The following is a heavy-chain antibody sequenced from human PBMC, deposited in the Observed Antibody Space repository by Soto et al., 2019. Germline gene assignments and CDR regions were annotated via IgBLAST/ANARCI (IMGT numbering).Heavy chain of an antibody. CDR2: IIPIFGTA. J-gene: IGHJ3*02. CDR3: ARSANGDHDAFDI. V-gene: IGHV1-69*13. Sequence: ASVKVSCKASGGTFSSYAISWVRQAPGQGLEWMGGIIPIFGTANYAQKFQGRVAITADESTSTAYMELSSLRSEDTAVYYCARSANGDHDAFDIWGQGTMVTVSS. CDR1: GGTFSSYA. D-gene: IGHD2-21*02.